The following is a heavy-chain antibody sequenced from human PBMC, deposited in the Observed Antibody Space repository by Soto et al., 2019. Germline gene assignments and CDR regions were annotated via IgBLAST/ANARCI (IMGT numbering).Heavy chain of an antibody. J-gene: IGHJ4*01. D-gene: IGHD2-15*01. CDR2: IIPIFGTA. Sequence: SVKVSCKVSGYTLTELSMHWVRQAPGQGLEWMGGIIPIFGTANYAQKFQGRVTITADESTSTAYMELSSLRSEDTAVYYCARESRYCSGGSCYFLTGIDYWGQ. CDR1: GYTLTELS. V-gene: IGHV1-69*13. CDR3: ARESRYCSGGSCYFLTGIDY.